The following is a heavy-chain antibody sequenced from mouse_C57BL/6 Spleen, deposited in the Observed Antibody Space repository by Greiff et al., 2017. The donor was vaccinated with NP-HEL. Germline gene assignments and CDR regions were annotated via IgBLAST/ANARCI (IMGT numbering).Heavy chain of an antibody. CDR3: ARDQPGSAWFAY. D-gene: IGHD1-1*01. Sequence: DVQLQESGPGLVKPSQSLSLTCSVTGYSITSGYYWNWLRQFPGNKLEWMGYISYDGSNNYNPSLKNRISITRDTSKNQFFLQLNSVTTEDTATYYCARDQPGSAWFAYWGQGTLVTVSA. J-gene: IGHJ3*01. CDR1: GYSITSGYY. V-gene: IGHV3-6*01. CDR2: ISYDGSN.